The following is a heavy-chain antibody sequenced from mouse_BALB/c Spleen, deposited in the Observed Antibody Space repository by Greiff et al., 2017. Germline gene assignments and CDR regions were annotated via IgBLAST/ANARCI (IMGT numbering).Heavy chain of an antibody. CDR2: INPSTGYT. J-gene: IGHJ2*01. V-gene: IGHV1-7*01. Sequence: VQLQQSGAELAKPGASVKMSCKASGYTFTSYWMHWVKQRPGQGLEWIGYINPSTGYTEYNQKFKDKATLTADKSSSTAYMQLSSLTSEDSAVYYCARIGYSDYWGQGTTLTVSS. D-gene: IGHD2-3*01. CDR1: GYTFTSYW. CDR3: ARIGYSDY.